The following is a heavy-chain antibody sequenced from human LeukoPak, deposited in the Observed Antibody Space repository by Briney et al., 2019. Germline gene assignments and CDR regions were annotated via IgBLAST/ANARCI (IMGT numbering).Heavy chain of an antibody. D-gene: IGHD6-19*01. J-gene: IGHJ5*02. V-gene: IGHV4-34*01. CDR3: ARDSSGWYRWFDP. CDR1: GVSFSGYY. CDR2: INHSGST. Sequence: SETLSLTCAVYGVSFSGYYWSWIRQPPGKGLEWIGEINHSGSTNYNPSLKSRVTISVDTSKNQFSLKLSSVTAADTAVYYCARDSSGWYRWFDPWGQGTLVTVSS.